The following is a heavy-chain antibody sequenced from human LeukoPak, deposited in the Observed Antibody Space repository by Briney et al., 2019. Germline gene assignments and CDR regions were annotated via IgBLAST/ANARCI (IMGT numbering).Heavy chain of an antibody. CDR1: GYSISSGYY. J-gene: IGHJ5*02. CDR3: AREPAVRGVIGRRFDP. D-gene: IGHD3-10*01. CDR2: IYHSGST. V-gene: IGHV4-38-2*02. Sequence: SETLSLPCAVSGYSISSGYYWGWIRQPPGKGLEWIGSIYHSGSTYYNPSLKSRVTISVDTSKNQFSLKLSSVTAADTAVYYCAREPAVRGVIGRRFDPWGQGTLVTVSS.